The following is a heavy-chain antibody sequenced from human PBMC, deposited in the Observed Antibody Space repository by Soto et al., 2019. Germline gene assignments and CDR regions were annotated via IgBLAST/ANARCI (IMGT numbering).Heavy chain of an antibody. D-gene: IGHD5-12*01. CDR3: AKSPRGEMATD. CDR1: GYTFINYH. J-gene: IGHJ4*02. Sequence: QVPLVQSGGEVKKPGASVTVSCKASGYTFINYHITWVRQAPGQGLEWMAWINTYNGMTDYAQWFQGRVTMTRDTSTSTAYMELRNLGSDDTAVYFCAKSPRGEMATDWGQGTLVTVSS. V-gene: IGHV1-18*01. CDR2: INTYNGMT.